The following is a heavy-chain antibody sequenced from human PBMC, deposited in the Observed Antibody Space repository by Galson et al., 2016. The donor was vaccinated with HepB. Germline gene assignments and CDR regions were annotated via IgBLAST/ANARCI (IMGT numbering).Heavy chain of an antibody. V-gene: IGHV4-39*01. Sequence: SETLSLTCIVSGGSVTNHQYCWGWVRQAPGKGLEWIASFCYTGITYYNPSLRSRLTVDVDTSKFQLSLHLRSVAAADTAVYYCVDYCGGGACPDYWGQGTLVTVSS. CDR1: GGSVTNHQYC. D-gene: IGHD2-21*01. CDR3: VDYCGGGACPDY. J-gene: IGHJ4*02. CDR2: FCYTGIT.